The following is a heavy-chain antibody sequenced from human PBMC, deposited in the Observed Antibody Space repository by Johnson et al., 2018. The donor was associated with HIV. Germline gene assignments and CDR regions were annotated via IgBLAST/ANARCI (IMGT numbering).Heavy chain of an antibody. CDR3: AKTRMGGILDAFDL. CDR1: GFTFSSYW. V-gene: IGHV3-7*02. Sequence: EMQLVESGGGLVQPGGSLRLSCAASGFTFSSYWMSWVRQAPGKGLEWVANIKQDGSEKYYADSVKGRFTLSRDNSKNTLDLQMNSLTIEDTAVFYCAKTRMGGILDAFDLWGQGTMVIV. D-gene: IGHD3-10*01. CDR2: IKQDGSEK. J-gene: IGHJ3*01.